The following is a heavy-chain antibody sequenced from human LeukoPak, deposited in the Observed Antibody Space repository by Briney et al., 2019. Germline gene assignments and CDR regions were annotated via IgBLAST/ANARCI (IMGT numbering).Heavy chain of an antibody. J-gene: IGHJ5*02. D-gene: IGHD2-2*01. Sequence: PGGSLRLSCAASGFTFSNYAMNWVRQAPGKGLEWVSATSGRGGSTYYADSVKGRFTISRDNSKSTLYLQMNSLRVADTAVYYCAKDSGLGTMPLDPWGPGTLVTVSS. CDR1: GFTFSNYA. CDR3: AKDSGLGTMPLDP. V-gene: IGHV3-23*01. CDR2: TSGRGGST.